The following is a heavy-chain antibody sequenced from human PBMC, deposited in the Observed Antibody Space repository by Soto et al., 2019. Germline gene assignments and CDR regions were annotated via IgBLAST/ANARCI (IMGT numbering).Heavy chain of an antibody. CDR2: IYYSGST. CDR3: ASDLTSWSGYSGYGMDV. J-gene: IGHJ6*02. D-gene: IGHD3-3*01. CDR1: GGSISSSSYY. Sequence: SETLSLTXTVSGGSISSSSYYWGWIRQPPGKGLEWIGSIYYSGSTYYNPSLKSRVTISVDTSKNQFSLKLSSVTAADTAVYYCASDLTSWSGYSGYGMDVWGQGTTVTVSS. V-gene: IGHV4-39*01.